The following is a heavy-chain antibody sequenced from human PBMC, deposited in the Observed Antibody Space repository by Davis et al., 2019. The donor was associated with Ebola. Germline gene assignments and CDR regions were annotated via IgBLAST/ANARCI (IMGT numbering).Heavy chain of an antibody. CDR2: IYYSGST. CDR1: GGSISSGDYY. D-gene: IGHD3-10*01. CDR3: ARGILWFGELPLNWFDP. V-gene: IGHV4-30-4*01. J-gene: IGHJ5*02. Sequence: SETLSLTCTVSGGSISSGDYYWSWIRQPPGKGLEWIGYIYYSGSTYYNPSLKSRVTISVDTSKNQFSLKLSSVTAADTAVYYCARGILWFGELPLNWFDPWGQGTLVTVSS.